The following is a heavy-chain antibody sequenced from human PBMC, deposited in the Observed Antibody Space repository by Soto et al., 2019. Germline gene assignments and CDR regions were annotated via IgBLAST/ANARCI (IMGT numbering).Heavy chain of an antibody. CDR2: ISSTSSHI. V-gene: IGHV3-21*01. CDR1: GFTFSSYA. J-gene: IGHJ4*02. D-gene: IGHD4-17*01. Sequence: GGSLRLSCAASGFTFSSYAMSWVRQAPGKGLEWVSSISSTSSHIYYADSVKGRFTISRDNAKNSLYLQMSSLRAEDTAVYYCARDSYVLRDYCLAYWGQGTLVTVSS. CDR3: ARDSYVLRDYCLAY.